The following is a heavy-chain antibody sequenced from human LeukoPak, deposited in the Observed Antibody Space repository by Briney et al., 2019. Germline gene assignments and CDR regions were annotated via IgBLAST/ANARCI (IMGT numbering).Heavy chain of an antibody. Sequence: GASVKVSCKASGYTFTGYYMHWVRQAPGQGLEWMGGIIPIFGTANYAQKFQGRVTITADESTSTAYMELSSLRSEDTAVYYCARDATNFWSGYSYYYYMDVWGKGTTVTVSS. D-gene: IGHD3-3*01. CDR2: IIPIFGTA. CDR1: GYTFTGYY. V-gene: IGHV1-69*13. CDR3: ARDATNFWSGYSYYYYMDV. J-gene: IGHJ6*03.